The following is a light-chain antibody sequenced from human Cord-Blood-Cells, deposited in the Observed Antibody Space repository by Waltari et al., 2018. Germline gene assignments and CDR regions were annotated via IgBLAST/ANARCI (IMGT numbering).Light chain of an antibody. J-gene: IGKJ1*01. V-gene: IGKV3-20*01. CDR1: QSVSSSY. CDR3: QPYGSSPRT. Sequence: EIVLTQSPGTLSLSPGERATLSCRASQSVSSSYLAWYQQKPGQAPRLLIYGASIRATGIPDRFSGSGSGTDFTHTISRLEPEDFAVYYCQPYGSSPRTFGQGTTVEIK. CDR2: GAS.